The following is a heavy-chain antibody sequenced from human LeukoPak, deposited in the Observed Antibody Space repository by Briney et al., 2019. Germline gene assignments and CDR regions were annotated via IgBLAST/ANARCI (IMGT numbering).Heavy chain of an antibody. CDR2: IKSKTDGGTT. CDR1: GFTFSNAW. D-gene: IGHD1-26*01. V-gene: IGHV3-15*01. Sequence: PGGSLRLSCAASGFTFSNAWMSWVRQAPGKGLEWVGRIKSKTDGGTTDYAAPVKGRFAISRDDSKNTLYLQMNSLKTEDTAVYYCTTEGGSYYDGYYFDYWGQGTLVTFSS. J-gene: IGHJ4*02. CDR3: TTEGGSYYDGYYFDY.